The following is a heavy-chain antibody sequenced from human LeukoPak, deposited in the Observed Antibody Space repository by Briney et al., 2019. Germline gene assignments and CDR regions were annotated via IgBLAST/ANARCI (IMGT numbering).Heavy chain of an antibody. CDR3: ARDNSRAGVLRFLEWPSNFDY. Sequence: GASVKVSCKASGYTFTGYYMHWVRQAPGQGLEWMGWINPNSGGTNYAQKFQGRVTMTRDTSISTAYMELSRLRSDDTAVYYCARDNSRAGVLRFLEWPSNFDYWGQGTLVTVSS. D-gene: IGHD3-3*01. V-gene: IGHV1-2*02. CDR2: INPNSGGT. J-gene: IGHJ4*02. CDR1: GYTFTGYY.